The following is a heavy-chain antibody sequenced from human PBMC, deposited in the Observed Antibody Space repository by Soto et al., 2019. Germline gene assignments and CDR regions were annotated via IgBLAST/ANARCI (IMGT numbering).Heavy chain of an antibody. Sequence: SETLPLTCTLSGSSVSSGSYYWSWIRHPPGKGLAWLGHIYYSGSTNYTPSLKSRVTISVDTSKNQFSLKRSSVTAADTAVYYCARALDYYDSSGPRNYFDYWGQGTLVTVSS. J-gene: IGHJ4*02. D-gene: IGHD3-22*01. CDR2: IYYSGST. V-gene: IGHV4-61*01. CDR3: ARALDYYDSSGPRNYFDY. CDR1: GSSVSSGSYY.